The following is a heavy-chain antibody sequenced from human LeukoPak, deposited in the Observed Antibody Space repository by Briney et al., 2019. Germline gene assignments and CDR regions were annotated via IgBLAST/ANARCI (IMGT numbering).Heavy chain of an antibody. CDR2: IKQDGSEK. CDR3: ARYPNGGRHPGY. J-gene: IGHJ4*02. Sequence: LAGGSLRLSRAASGFTFSSYWMSRVRQAPGKGLEWVANIKQDGSEKYYVDSVKGRFTISRDNAKNSLYLQMNSLRAEDTAVYYCARYPNGGRHPGYWGQGTLVTVSS. CDR1: GFTFSSYW. D-gene: IGHD4-23*01. V-gene: IGHV3-7*01.